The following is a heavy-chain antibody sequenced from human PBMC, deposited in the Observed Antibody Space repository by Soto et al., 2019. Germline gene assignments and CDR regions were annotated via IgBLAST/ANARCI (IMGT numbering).Heavy chain of an antibody. V-gene: IGHV1-18*01. CDR1: GCTFTSYG. Sequence: ASVKVGCKACGCTFTSYGISWVRQAPGQGLEWMGWISPYNGNTNYAQKLQGRVTMTTDTSTSTAYMELRSLRSEDTAVYYWARNYCCFFDDDGIDYWGQGTPVTVSS. D-gene: IGHD1-7*01. J-gene: IGHJ4*02. CDR3: ARNYCCFFDDDGIDY. CDR2: ISPYNGNT.